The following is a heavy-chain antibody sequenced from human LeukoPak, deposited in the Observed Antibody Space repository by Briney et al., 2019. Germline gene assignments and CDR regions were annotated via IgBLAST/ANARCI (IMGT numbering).Heavy chain of an antibody. V-gene: IGHV1-2*02. CDR3: LTDGA. Sequence: ASVTVSCKASGYTLTDHYMHWVRQAPGEGFEWMSWINPKSGATNCAQKFQDRVAMTRDTSINTAYMELRRLRSDDTAIYYCLTDGACGQGTLVTVSS. CDR2: INPKSGAT. CDR1: GYTLTDHY. D-gene: IGHD3-9*01. J-gene: IGHJ5*02.